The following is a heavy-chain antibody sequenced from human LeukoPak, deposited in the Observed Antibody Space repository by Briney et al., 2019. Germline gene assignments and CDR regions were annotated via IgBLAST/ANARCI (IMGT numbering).Heavy chain of an antibody. CDR2: IYPGDSDT. Sequence: GESLQISCKGSGYSFTSYWIGWMRQMPGKGLEWMGIIYPGDSDTRYSPSFQGQVAISADKSISTAYLQWSSLKASDTAMYYCARHDRRDFLLDYWGQGTLVTVSS. J-gene: IGHJ4*02. CDR3: ARHDRRDFLLDY. CDR1: GYSFTSYW. V-gene: IGHV5-51*01. D-gene: IGHD3-3*01.